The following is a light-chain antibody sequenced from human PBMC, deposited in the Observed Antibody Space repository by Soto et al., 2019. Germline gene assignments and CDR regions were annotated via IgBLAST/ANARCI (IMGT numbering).Light chain of an antibody. J-gene: IGKJ4*01. CDR2: DAS. V-gene: IGKV3-11*01. CDR3: QQRSNWPT. CDR1: QSVSSY. Sequence: EIVLTQSPATLSLSPGERATLSCRASQSVSSYLAWYQQTPGQAPRLLIYDASNRATGIPAGFSGRWSGTDFTLTISSLDPEVFAVYYCQQRSNWPTFGGGTKVEIK.